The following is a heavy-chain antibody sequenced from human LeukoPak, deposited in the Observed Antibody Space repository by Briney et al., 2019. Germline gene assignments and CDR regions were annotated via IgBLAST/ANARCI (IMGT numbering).Heavy chain of an antibody. Sequence: GASVKASCKVSGYTLTELSMHWVRQAPGKGLEWMGGFDPEDGETIYAQKFQGRVTVTEDTSTDTAYMELSSLRSEDTAVYYCATEIERYGGNSDYWGQGTLVAVSS. D-gene: IGHD4-23*01. CDR2: FDPEDGET. V-gene: IGHV1-24*01. CDR3: ATEIERYGGNSDY. J-gene: IGHJ4*02. CDR1: GYTLTELS.